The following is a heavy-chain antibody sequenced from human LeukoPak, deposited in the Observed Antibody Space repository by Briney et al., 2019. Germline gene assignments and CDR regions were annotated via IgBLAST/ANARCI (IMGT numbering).Heavy chain of an antibody. V-gene: IGHV3-74*01. CDR2: INDDSTST. J-gene: IGHJ4*02. CDR1: GFSFNSYW. D-gene: IGHD1-26*01. Sequence: GGSLRLSCAASGFSFNSYWMHWVRQAPGKGLEWVSLINDDSTSTTYADSVQGRFFISRDNSKNTLYLQMSSLRAEDTAVYYCVKDLVVEGALAYWGQGTLVTVSS. CDR3: VKDLVVEGALAY.